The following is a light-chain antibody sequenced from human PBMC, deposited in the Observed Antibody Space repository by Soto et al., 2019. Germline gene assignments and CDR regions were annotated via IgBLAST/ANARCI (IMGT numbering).Light chain of an antibody. Sequence: EVVLTQSPGMLSLSPGERATLSCRASQSVSSSYLGWYQQRPGQAPRLLMYGASRRATGIPDRFSGSGSGTDFTLTISRLEPEDFAVYYCQQYGAQQSYFGPGTKLEIK. V-gene: IGKV3-20*01. CDR2: GAS. J-gene: IGKJ2*01. CDR3: QQYGAQQSY. CDR1: QSVSSSY.